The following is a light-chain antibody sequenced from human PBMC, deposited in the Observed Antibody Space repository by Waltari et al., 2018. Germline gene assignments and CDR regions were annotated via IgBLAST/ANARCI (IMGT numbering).Light chain of an antibody. CDR1: SSDVWSYKL. CDR2: EVS. Sequence: QSALTQPASVSGSPGQAITISCTGTSSDVWSYKLVSWYQQHPGKAPKLRSYEVSERPSGVSNRFSGSKSGNTASLTISGLQAEDEADYYCCSYAGSSTFLYVFGTGTKVTVL. CDR3: CSYAGSSTFLYV. V-gene: IGLV2-23*02. J-gene: IGLJ1*01.